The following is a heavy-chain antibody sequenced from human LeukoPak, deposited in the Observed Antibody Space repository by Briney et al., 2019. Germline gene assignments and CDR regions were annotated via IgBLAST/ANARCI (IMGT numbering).Heavy chain of an antibody. Sequence: PGGSLRLSCAASGFSLRSSWMHWVRQVPGEGLVWVARINIEGTIISYADSVKGRFTISRDNAKNALYLQMNRLRAEDTAVYYCVRALGDAWGQGTLVTVSS. CDR2: INIEGTII. J-gene: IGHJ5*02. CDR1: GFSLRSSW. V-gene: IGHV3-74*01. CDR3: VRALGDA. D-gene: IGHD7-27*01.